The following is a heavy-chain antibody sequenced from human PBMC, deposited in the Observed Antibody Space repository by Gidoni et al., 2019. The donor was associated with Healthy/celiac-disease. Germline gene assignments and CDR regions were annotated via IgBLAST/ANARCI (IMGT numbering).Heavy chain of an antibody. CDR1: GFIFESLW. Sequence: EVQLVESGGGLVYPGDSLRLSCAAPGFIFESLWMNWVRQAQGKGMEWVASIKGDGSKIYYVDSVKGRFTISRDNAKNSLFLQMNLLRDDDTAVYYCARDKAWGPDYWGLGTLVIVS. D-gene: IGHD3-16*01. CDR2: IKGDGSKI. J-gene: IGHJ4*02. CDR3: ARDKAWGPDY. V-gene: IGHV3-7*01.